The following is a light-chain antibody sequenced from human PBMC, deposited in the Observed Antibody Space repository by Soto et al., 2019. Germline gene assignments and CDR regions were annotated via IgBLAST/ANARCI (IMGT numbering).Light chain of an antibody. J-gene: IGLJ1*01. CDR1: SSDVGNYNL. V-gene: IGLV2-23*01. Sequence: ALTQPASVSGSPGQSITISCTGTSSDVGNYNLVSWYQQHPGKAPKLMMYEGTERPSGVSNRFSGSKSGNTASLTISGLQAEDEADYYCCSYAGGGTYVFGTGTKVTVL. CDR2: EGT. CDR3: CSYAGGGTYV.